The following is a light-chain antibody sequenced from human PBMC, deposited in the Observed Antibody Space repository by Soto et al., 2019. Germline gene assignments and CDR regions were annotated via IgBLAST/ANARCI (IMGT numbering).Light chain of an antibody. Sequence: EIVLTQSPATLSSFPGDRVTLSCRASQYIKTMLAWYQQRPGQAPRLLIYGSATRATGIPDRFSGSGSGTEFTLTISSLQSEDSAVYYCQQYHSWPAFGQGTKVDIK. CDR1: QYIKTM. V-gene: IGKV3-15*01. CDR2: GSA. J-gene: IGKJ1*01. CDR3: QQYHSWPA.